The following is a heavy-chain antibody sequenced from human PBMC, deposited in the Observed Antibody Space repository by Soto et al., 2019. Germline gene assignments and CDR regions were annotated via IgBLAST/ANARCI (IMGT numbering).Heavy chain of an antibody. J-gene: IGHJ3*02. CDR3: ARFVAFGGVTLHAFDI. Sequence: GGSLRLSCAVSGFSLNNYWMTWVRQAPGNGLEWVANIKQDGSEKYYVNSVKGRFTISRDNAKNSLFLQMNSLRAEDTAVYYCARFVAFGGVTLHAFDIWGQGTMVTVSS. CDR1: GFSLNNYW. CDR2: IKQDGSEK. V-gene: IGHV3-7*01. D-gene: IGHD3-16*01.